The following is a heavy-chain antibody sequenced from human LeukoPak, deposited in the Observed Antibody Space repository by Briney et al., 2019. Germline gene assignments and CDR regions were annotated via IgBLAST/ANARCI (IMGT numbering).Heavy chain of an antibody. V-gene: IGHV4-4*07. CDR3: ARFSIAAADSDYYYYGMDV. Sequence: PSETLSLTCTVSGGSISSYYWSWIRQPAGKGLEWTGRIYTSGSTNYNPSLKSRVTMSVDTSKNQFSLKLSSVTAADTAVYYCARFSIAAADSDYYYYGMDVWGQGTTVTVSS. CDR1: GGSISSYY. CDR2: IYTSGST. J-gene: IGHJ6*02. D-gene: IGHD6-13*01.